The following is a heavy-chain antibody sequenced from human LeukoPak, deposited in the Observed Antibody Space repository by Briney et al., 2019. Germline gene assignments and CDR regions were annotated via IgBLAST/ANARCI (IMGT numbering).Heavy chain of an antibody. CDR3: ARCYGDFHNWFDP. D-gene: IGHD4-17*01. Sequence: SETLSLTCTVSGYSISSGYYWGWIRQPPGKGLEWIGSIYHSGSTYYNPSLKSRVTISVDTSKNQFPLKLSSVTAADTAVYYCARCYGDFHNWFDPWGQGTLVTVSS. CDR1: GYSISSGYY. J-gene: IGHJ5*02. CDR2: IYHSGST. V-gene: IGHV4-38-2*02.